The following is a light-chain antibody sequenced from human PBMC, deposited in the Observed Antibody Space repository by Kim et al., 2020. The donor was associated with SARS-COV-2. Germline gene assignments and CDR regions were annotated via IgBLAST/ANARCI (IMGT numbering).Light chain of an antibody. CDR2: GKN. CDR1: SLSSYY. CDR3: NSRGSNDNVL. Sequence: VSLGQPVRITCQGDSLSSYYSTWYQQKPGQAPIVVIYGKNNRPSGIPDRFSGSSSGDTASLTITGTQAGDEADYYCNSRGSNDNVLFGGGTKLTVL. V-gene: IGLV3-19*01. J-gene: IGLJ2*01.